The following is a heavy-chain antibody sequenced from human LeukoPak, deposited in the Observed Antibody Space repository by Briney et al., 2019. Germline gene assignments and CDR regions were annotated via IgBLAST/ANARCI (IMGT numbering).Heavy chain of an antibody. CDR3: VRVTSPFFDSGAQDAFDL. Sequence: GGSLRLSCAVTGFTFEDYAMSWVRQPAGQRLEWLSYITHSGTSTSYADSVRGRFTISRDDAQNSLYLQMDSLRGDDTALYYCVRVTSPFFDSGAQDAFDLWGQGTMVTVS. CDR2: ITHSGTST. J-gene: IGHJ3*01. CDR1: GFTFEDYA. D-gene: IGHD3-22*01. V-gene: IGHV3-20*04.